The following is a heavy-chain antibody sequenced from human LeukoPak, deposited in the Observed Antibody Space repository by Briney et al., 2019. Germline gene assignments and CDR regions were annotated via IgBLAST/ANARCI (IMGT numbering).Heavy chain of an antibody. Sequence: GGSLRLSCAASGFTFRSYGMHWVRQAPGKGLEWVTFIGYDGSNKYYTDSVKGRFTISRDNSKNTLYLQMNSLRTEDTAVYYCAKDSYYYCIDVWGKGTTVTVSS. CDR3: AKDSYYYCIDV. CDR2: IGYDGSNK. CDR1: GFTFRSYG. V-gene: IGHV3-30*02. J-gene: IGHJ6*03.